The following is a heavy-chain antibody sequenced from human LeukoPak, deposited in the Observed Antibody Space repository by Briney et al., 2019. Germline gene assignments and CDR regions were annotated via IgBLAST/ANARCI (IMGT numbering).Heavy chain of an antibody. CDR3: ARWSVGGDYVFLDY. CDR2: IYYSGST. J-gene: IGHJ4*02. V-gene: IGHV4-59*01. Sequence: SETLSLTCTVSGGSLSRYYWSWIRQPPGKGLEWIGYIYYSGSTNYNPSLKSRVTISVDTSKNQFSLKLSSVTAADTAVYYCARWSVGGDYVFLDYWGQGTLVTVSS. CDR1: GGSLSRYY. D-gene: IGHD4-17*01.